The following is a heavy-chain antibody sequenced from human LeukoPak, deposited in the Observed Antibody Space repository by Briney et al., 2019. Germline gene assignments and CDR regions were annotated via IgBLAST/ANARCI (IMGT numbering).Heavy chain of an antibody. J-gene: IGHJ4*02. Sequence: PSETLSLTCAVSGYSISNGYYWAWIRQPPGKGLEWIGSIYHSGSTYYKPSLKSRVTISVDTSKNQFSLNVNSVTATDTAVYYCARHGRHSGFDPYDFWGQGTLVTVSS. CDR2: IYHSGST. CDR1: GYSISNGYY. V-gene: IGHV4-38-2*01. D-gene: IGHD5-12*01. CDR3: ARHGRHSGFDPYDF.